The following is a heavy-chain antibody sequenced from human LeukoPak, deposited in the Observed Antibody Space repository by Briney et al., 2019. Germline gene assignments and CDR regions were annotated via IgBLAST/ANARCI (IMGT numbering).Heavy chain of an antibody. CDR2: INPQSGGT. D-gene: IGHD3-22*01. Sequence: ASVKVSCKASGYTFTGHYIEWVRQAPGQGLEWMGRINPQSGGTEYAQKFQGRVTMTRDTSSTTTYMELRRLRSDDTAVYYCARDRLGSKASIPGYDTRTQFDPWGQGTLVTVSS. CDR1: GYTFTGHY. J-gene: IGHJ5*02. V-gene: IGHV1-2*02. CDR3: ARDRLGSKASIPGYDTRTQFDP.